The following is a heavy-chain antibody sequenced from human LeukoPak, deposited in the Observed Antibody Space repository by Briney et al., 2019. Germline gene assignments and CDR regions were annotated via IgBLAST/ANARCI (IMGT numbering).Heavy chain of an antibody. Sequence: GGSLRLSCAASGFTFSRYAVHWVRQAPGKGLEWVAVISFGGNSQYYADSVKGRFIISRDNSKNTMYLRMNSLRDEDTAVYYCASGGTGTHSHFDYWGQGILVTVSS. CDR3: ASGGTGTHSHFDY. D-gene: IGHD2-8*02. J-gene: IGHJ4*02. CDR2: ISFGGNSQ. V-gene: IGHV3-30-3*01. CDR1: GFTFSRYA.